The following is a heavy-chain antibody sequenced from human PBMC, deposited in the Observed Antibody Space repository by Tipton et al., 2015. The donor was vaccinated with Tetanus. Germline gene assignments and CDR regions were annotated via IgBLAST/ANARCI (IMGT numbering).Heavy chain of an antibody. CDR3: ARGARGYTYG. CDR2: IYYSGTT. J-gene: IGHJ4*02. Sequence: TLPLTCTVSGGSVRSTNSYWSWLRQPPGKGLEWIGYIYYSGTTKYNPSLKSRVTMSVDTSKNQFSLRLNSVTAADTAVYYCARGARGYTYGWGQGTLVPVSS. CDR1: GGSVRSTNSY. D-gene: IGHD5-18*01. V-gene: IGHV4-61*01.